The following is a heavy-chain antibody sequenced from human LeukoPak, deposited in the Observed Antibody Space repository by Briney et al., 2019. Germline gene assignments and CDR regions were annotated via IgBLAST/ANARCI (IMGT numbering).Heavy chain of an antibody. CDR1: GGSISSYY. CDR2: IHISGST. J-gene: IGHJ4*02. V-gene: IGHV4-4*07. D-gene: IGHD3-10*01. Sequence: SETLSLTCTVSGGSISSYYWSRIRQPAGKGLEWIGRIHISGSTNYNPSLKSRVTMSVDTSKNQFSLKLSSVTAADTAVYYCARDRYYYVSGSYRLFDYWGQGTLVTVSS. CDR3: ARDRYYYVSGSYRLFDY.